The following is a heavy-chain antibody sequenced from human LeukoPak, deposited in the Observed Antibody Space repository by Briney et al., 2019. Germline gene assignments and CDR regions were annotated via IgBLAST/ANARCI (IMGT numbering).Heavy chain of an antibody. CDR1: GFTFSSYA. CDR2: ISYDGSNK. D-gene: IGHD3-10*01. Sequence: GGSLRLSCAASGFTFSSYAMHWVRQAPGKGLEWVAVISYDGSNKYYADSVKGRFTISRDNSKNTLYLQMNSLRAEDTAVYYCAKDGDVYGSGSYYFDYWGQGTLVTVSS. V-gene: IGHV3-30-3*01. J-gene: IGHJ4*02. CDR3: AKDGDVYGSGSYYFDY.